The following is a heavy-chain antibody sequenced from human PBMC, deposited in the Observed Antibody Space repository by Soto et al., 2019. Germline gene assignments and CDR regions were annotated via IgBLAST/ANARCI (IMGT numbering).Heavy chain of an antibody. CDR3: ARRRGITMIVVVSRHGMDV. J-gene: IGHJ6*02. V-gene: IGHV4-34*01. Sequence: SETLSLTCAVYGGSFSGYCWSWIRQPPGKGLEWIGEINHSGSTNYNPSLKSRVTISVDTSKNQFSLKLSSVTAADTAVYYCARRRGITMIVVVSRHGMDVWGQGTTVTVSS. CDR2: INHSGST. D-gene: IGHD3-22*01. CDR1: GGSFSGYC.